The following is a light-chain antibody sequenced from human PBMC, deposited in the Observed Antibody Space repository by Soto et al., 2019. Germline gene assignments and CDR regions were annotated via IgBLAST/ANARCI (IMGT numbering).Light chain of an antibody. V-gene: IGLV4-60*02. CDR3: ETWDSNTHTV. Sequence: QLVLTQSSSASASLGSSVKLTCTLSSGHSSYIIAWHQQQPGKPPRYLMKLEGSGSYNKGSGVPDRLSGSSSGADRYLTISNLQFEDEADYYCETWDSNTHTVFGGGTKLTVL. J-gene: IGLJ3*02. CDR1: SGHSSYI. CDR2: LEGSGSY.